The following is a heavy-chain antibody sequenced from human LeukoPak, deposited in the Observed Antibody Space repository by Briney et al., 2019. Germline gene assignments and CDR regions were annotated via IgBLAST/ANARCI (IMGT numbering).Heavy chain of an antibody. D-gene: IGHD6-13*01. CDR1: GGSISSGDYY. CDR3: ASSWYKERNDAFDI. CDR2: IYYSGSA. Sequence: SETLSLTCTVSGGSISSGDYYWSWIRQPPGKGLEWIGYIYYSGSAYYNPSLKSRVTISVDTSKNQFSLKLSSVTAADTAVYYCASSWYKERNDAFDIWGQGTMVTVSS. V-gene: IGHV4-30-4*01. J-gene: IGHJ3*02.